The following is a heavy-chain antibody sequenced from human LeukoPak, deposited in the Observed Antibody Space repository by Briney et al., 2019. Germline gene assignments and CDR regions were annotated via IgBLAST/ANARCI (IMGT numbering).Heavy chain of an antibody. CDR2: ISGSGGST. J-gene: IGHJ4*02. Sequence: GGSLRLSCAASGFTFSSYAMSWVRQAPGKGLEWVSAISGSGGSTYYADSVKGRLTISRDNSKNTLYFQMNSLRAEDTAVYYCARSYCSGGTCYPTYFDCWGQGTLVTVSS. V-gene: IGHV3-23*01. CDR1: GFTFSSYA. D-gene: IGHD2-15*01. CDR3: ARSYCSGGTCYPTYFDC.